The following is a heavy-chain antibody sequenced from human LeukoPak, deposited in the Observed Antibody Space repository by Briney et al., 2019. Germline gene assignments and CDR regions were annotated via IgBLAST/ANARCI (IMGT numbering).Heavy chain of an antibody. CDR1: GFAFNTYA. Sequence: GGSLRLSCAASGFAFNTYAMHWVRQAPGKGLEWISYISSSGSTMYYADSVKGRFTISRDNAKNSLYLQMNSLRAEDTAIYYCASSSWYALDYWGQGTLVTVSS. D-gene: IGHD6-13*01. J-gene: IGHJ4*02. CDR3: ASSSWYALDY. V-gene: IGHV3-48*03. CDR2: ISSSGSTM.